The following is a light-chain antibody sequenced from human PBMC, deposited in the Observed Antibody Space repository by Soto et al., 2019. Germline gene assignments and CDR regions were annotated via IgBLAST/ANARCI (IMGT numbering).Light chain of an antibody. CDR3: QHYNSYSEA. CDR2: KAS. J-gene: IGKJ1*01. CDR1: QTISSW. V-gene: IGKV1-5*03. Sequence: DIQMTQSPSTLSGSVGDRVTITCRASQTISSWLAWYRQKPGKAPKLLIYKASTLKSGVPSRSSGSGSGTEFTLTISSLQPDDFATYYCQHYNSYSEAFGQGTKVELK.